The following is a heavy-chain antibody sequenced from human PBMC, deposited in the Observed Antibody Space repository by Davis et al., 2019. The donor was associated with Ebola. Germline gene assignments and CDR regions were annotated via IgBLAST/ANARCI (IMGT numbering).Heavy chain of an antibody. D-gene: IGHD2-15*01. CDR2: IYYSGKT. CDR1: LDSVRNYY. CDR3: ARGGGSFYLAIDN. V-gene: IGHV4-59*02. Sequence: MPSETLSLTCTVSLDSVRNYYWSWIRQPPGKGLEWIGYIYYSGKTNYNPSLESRVTMSVDTSRNQFSLNVTSVTAADTAVYYCARGGGSFYLAIDNWGPGTLVTVSS. J-gene: IGHJ4*02.